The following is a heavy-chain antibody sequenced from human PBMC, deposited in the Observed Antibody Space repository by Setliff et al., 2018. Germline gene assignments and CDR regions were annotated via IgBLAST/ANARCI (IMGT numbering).Heavy chain of an antibody. Sequence: PSETLSLTCTVSGDSISSHFWTWIRQPPGKGLEWVGHIYYTGSTSYNASVKSRVTVSLDTSKNQFSLKLTSVTAAGTAVYYCARARYSSGWYGGGGAFYYMDAWGKGTTVTVLL. J-gene: IGHJ6*03. V-gene: IGHV4-59*08. D-gene: IGHD6-19*01. CDR1: GDSISSHF. CDR3: ARARYSSGWYGGGGAFYYMDA. CDR2: IYYTGST.